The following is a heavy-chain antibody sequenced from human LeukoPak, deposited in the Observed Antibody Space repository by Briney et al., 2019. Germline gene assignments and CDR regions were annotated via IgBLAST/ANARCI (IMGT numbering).Heavy chain of an antibody. D-gene: IGHD3-10*01. Sequence: SETLSLTCSVSGASVTSGGFYWGWLRQPPRKGLEWIATVYYTGSTYYNPSLKSRVTISIDTSKNQFSLNLRSVIAADTAVYYCARHSGSGSLSRPFDPWGQGTLVTVSS. CDR2: VYYTGST. V-gene: IGHV4-39*01. CDR1: GASVTSGGFY. J-gene: IGHJ5*02. CDR3: ARHSGSGSLSRPFDP.